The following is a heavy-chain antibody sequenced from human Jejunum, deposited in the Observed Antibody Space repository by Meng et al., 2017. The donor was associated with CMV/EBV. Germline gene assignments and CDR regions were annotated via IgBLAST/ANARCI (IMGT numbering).Heavy chain of an antibody. J-gene: IGHJ6*02. V-gene: IGHV3-NL1*01. Sequence: CAASGFTFSTYGMHWVRQAPGKGPEWVSVVYSGGSTFYTDSVKGRFTISRDNAKNTVYLQMNSLTAEDTAVYYCAREPWVGDGMDVWGQGTTVTVSS. D-gene: IGHD2-15*01. CDR1: GFTFSTYG. CDR3: AREPWVGDGMDV. CDR2: VYSGGST.